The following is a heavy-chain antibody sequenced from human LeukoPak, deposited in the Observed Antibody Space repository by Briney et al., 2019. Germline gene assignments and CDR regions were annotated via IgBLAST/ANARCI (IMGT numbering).Heavy chain of an antibody. V-gene: IGHV3-23*01. CDR1: GFTFSSYA. D-gene: IGHD6-19*01. Sequence: GGSLRLSCAASGFTFSSYAMSWVRQAPGKGLEWVSAISGSGGSTYYADSVKGRFTISRDNSKNTLYLQMNSLRAEDTAVYYCARDRAPLGIAVAGTPDWFDPWGQGTLVTVSS. CDR3: ARDRAPLGIAVAGTPDWFDP. CDR2: ISGSGGST. J-gene: IGHJ5*02.